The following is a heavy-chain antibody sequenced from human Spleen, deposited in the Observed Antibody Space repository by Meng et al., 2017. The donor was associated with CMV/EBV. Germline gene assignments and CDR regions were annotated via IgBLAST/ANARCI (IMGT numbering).Heavy chain of an antibody. V-gene: IGHV3-53*01. D-gene: IGHD2-15*01. Sequence: GSLKISCTASGFTVSSNYMSWVRRAPGKGLDWVSTLYRGGETFYANSVMGRFIISRDNSKNTLYLQMNSLRAEDTAVYYCAKGCSDYRCYIQNWGQGTLVTVSS. CDR3: AKGCSDYRCYIQN. CDR2: LYRGGET. J-gene: IGHJ4*02. CDR1: GFTVSSNY.